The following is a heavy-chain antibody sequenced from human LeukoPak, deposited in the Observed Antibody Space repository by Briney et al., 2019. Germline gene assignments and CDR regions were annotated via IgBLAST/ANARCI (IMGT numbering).Heavy chain of an antibody. CDR1: GGTFSSYA. D-gene: IGHD6-19*01. CDR2: IIPILGTA. CDR3: ASASSSGWTTDAFDI. Sequence: SVKVSCKASGGTFSSYAISWVRQAPGQGLEWMGGIIPILGTANYAQKFQGRVTITADESTSTAYMELSSLRSEDTAVYYCASASSSGWTTDAFDIWGQGTMVTVSS. J-gene: IGHJ3*02. V-gene: IGHV1-69*13.